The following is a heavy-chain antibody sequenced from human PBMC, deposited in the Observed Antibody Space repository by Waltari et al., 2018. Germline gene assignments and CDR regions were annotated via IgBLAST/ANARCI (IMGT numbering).Heavy chain of an antibody. J-gene: IGHJ4*02. Sequence: QLQLQESGPGLVKPSETLSLTCTVSGGSISSSSFSWGWIRQPPGKGLEWIGSIYYSGSTYYNPSLKSRVTISVDTSKNQFSLKLSSVTAADTAVYYCARHAPPYSGNYRTTFDYWGQGTLVTVSS. CDR3: ARHAPPYSGNYRTTFDY. CDR2: IYYSGST. D-gene: IGHD1-26*01. CDR1: GGSISSSSFS. V-gene: IGHV4-39*01.